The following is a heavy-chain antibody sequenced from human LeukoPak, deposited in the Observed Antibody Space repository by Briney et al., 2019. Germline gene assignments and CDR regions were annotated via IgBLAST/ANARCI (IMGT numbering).Heavy chain of an antibody. CDR2: LYTSGST. D-gene: IGHD6-13*01. J-gene: IGHJ4*02. Sequence: SETLSLTCTVSGGSISSYYWNWIRQPAGKGLEWIGRLYTSGSTNYNPSLKSRVTMSVDTSKNQFSLKLTSVTAADTAVYYCARRPRAYSSSWYNYWGQGTLVTVSS. V-gene: IGHV4-4*07. CDR1: GGSISSYY. CDR3: ARRPRAYSSSWYNY.